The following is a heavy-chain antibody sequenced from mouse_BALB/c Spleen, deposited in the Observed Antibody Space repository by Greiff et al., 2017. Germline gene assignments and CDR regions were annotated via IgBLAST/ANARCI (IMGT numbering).Heavy chain of an antibody. Sequence: QVQLKESGPGLVQPSQSLSITCTVSGFSLTSYGVHWVRQSPGKGLEWLGVIWSGGSTDYNAAFISRLSISKDNSKSQVFFKMNSLQANDTAIYYCARKHYDYGGFAYWGQGTLVTVSA. V-gene: IGHV2-2*02. CDR1: GFSLTSYG. J-gene: IGHJ3*01. CDR2: IWSGGST. CDR3: ARKHYDYGGFAY. D-gene: IGHD2-4*01.